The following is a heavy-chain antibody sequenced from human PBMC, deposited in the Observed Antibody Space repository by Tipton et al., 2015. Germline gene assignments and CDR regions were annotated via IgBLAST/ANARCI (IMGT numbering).Heavy chain of an antibody. CDR3: ARDPGYYFGLDL. J-gene: IGHJ6*02. CDR2: TYYRSKWYN. Sequence: GLVKPSQTLSLTCGISGDSVSSDSAAWHWIRQSPSRGLEWLGRTYYRSKWYNDYAVSVKSRITINPDTSKNQFSLQLDSVTPEDTAVYYCARDPGYYFGLDLWGQGTTVTVSS. V-gene: IGHV6-1*01. CDR1: GDSVSSDSAA.